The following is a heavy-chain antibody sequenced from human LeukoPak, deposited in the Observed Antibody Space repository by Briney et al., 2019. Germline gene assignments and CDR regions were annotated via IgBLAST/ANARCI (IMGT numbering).Heavy chain of an antibody. CDR1: GITFSSYA. CDR3: ANDKPGIGIDY. D-gene: IGHD6-13*01. J-gene: IGHJ4*02. CDR2: ISGDGGST. Sequence: GSLRLSCAASGITFSSYAMNWVRQAPGQGLEWVSLISGDGGSTYYADSVKGRFTISRNNSKNSLYLQMNSLRTEDTALYYCANDKPGIGIDYWGQGTLVTVSS. V-gene: IGHV3-43*02.